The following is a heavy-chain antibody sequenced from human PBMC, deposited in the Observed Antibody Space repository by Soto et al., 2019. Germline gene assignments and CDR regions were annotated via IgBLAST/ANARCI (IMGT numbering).Heavy chain of an antibody. CDR2: RYYSEST. J-gene: IGHJ4*02. CDR3: ARTKCSGGSCYSWSLDY. D-gene: IGHD2-15*01. CDR1: GGSITTGGYY. Sequence: SETLSLTCTVSGGSITTGGYYWSWIRQLPGKGLEWIGHRYYSESTYYKPSLKSRVSISLDTSKNQFSLKLSFVTAADTAMYYCARTKCSGGSCYSWSLDYWGQGTPVTVS. V-gene: IGHV4-31*03.